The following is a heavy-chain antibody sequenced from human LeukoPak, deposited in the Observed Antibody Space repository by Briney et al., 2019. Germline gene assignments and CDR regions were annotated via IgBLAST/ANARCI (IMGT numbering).Heavy chain of an antibody. Sequence: SETLSLTCAVYGVSFSGYYWSWIRQPPGKGLEWIGEINHSGSTNYNPSLKSRVTISVDTSKNQFSLKLSSVTAADTAVYYCARATNCSSTSCHMDVWGQGTTVTVSS. D-gene: IGHD2-2*01. CDR3: ARATNCSSTSCHMDV. J-gene: IGHJ6*02. CDR2: INHSGST. CDR1: GVSFSGYY. V-gene: IGHV4-34*01.